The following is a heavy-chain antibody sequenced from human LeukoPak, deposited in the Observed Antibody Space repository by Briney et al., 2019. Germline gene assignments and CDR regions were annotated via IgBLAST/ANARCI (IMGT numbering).Heavy chain of an antibody. Sequence: SETPSLTCSVSGYSISSDYYWGWIRQPPGKGLEWIGNIYHRGNTYYSPSLKSRITISVDTSKNQFSLKLSSVTAADTAVYYCARVSAGEGTYYPNWFDPWGQGTLVTVSS. CDR2: IYHRGNT. D-gene: IGHD3-10*01. V-gene: IGHV4-38-2*02. J-gene: IGHJ5*02. CDR1: GYSISSDYY. CDR3: ARVSAGEGTYYPNWFDP.